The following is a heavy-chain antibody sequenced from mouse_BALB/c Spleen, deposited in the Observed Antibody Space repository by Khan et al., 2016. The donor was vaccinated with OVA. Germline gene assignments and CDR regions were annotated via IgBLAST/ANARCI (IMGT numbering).Heavy chain of an antibody. J-gene: IGHJ3*01. CDR1: GYSFTSYY. CDR2: INPSNGGT. CDR3: TRSGYGTFAY. Sequence: QMQLEESGAELVKPGASVRLSCKASGYSFTSYYLYWVKQRPGQGLEWIGDINPSNGGTNFNEKFKNKTTLTVDKSSNTAYMQLSSLTSEDSAVYYCTRSGYGTFAYWGQGTLVTVSA. D-gene: IGHD2-1*01. V-gene: IGHV1S81*02.